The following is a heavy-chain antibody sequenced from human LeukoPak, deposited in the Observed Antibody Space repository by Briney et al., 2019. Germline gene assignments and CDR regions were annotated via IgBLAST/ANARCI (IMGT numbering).Heavy chain of an antibody. CDR1: GGSFSGYY. Sequence: PSETLSLTCAVYGGSFSGYYWSWIRQPSGKGLEWIGEINHSGSTNYNPSLKSRVTISVDTSKNQFPLKLSSVTAADTAVYYCAKDRDYSKYIHYYFDYWGQGTLVTVSS. CDR3: AKDRDYSKYIHYYFDY. V-gene: IGHV4-34*01. CDR2: INHSGST. J-gene: IGHJ4*02. D-gene: IGHD4-11*01.